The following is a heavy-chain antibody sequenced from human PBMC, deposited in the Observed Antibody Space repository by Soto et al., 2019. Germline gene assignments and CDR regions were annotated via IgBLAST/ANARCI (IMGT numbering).Heavy chain of an antibody. CDR2: MNPNSGNT. CDR1: GYTFNSYD. V-gene: IGHV1-8*01. D-gene: IGHD2-15*01. CDR3: ARYCSGGRCKTFYAFDI. Sequence: ASVKVSCKASGYTFNSYDINWVRQATGQGLEWMGWMNPNSGNTGYAQKFQGRVTMTRNTSISTAYMELSSLRSEDTAVYYCARYCSGGRCKTFYAFDIWGQGTMVTVSS. J-gene: IGHJ3*02.